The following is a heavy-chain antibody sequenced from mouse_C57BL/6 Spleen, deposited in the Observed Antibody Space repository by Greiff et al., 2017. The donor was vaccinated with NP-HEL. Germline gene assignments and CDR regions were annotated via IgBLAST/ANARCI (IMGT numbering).Heavy chain of an antibody. CDR2: ISDGGSYT. D-gene: IGHD1-1*01. CDR1: GFTFSSYA. V-gene: IGHV5-4*03. J-gene: IGHJ1*03. CDR3: ASLITTVGGYFDV. Sequence: EVKLMESGGGLVKPGGSLKLSCAASGFTFSSYAMSWVRQTPDKRLEWVATISDGGSYTYYPDNIKGRFTISRDNAKNNLYLEMSHLKSEDTAMYYCASLITTVGGYFDVWGTGTTVTVSS.